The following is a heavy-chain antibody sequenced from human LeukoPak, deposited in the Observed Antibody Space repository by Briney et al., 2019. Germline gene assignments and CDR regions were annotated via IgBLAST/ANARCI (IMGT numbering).Heavy chain of an antibody. V-gene: IGHV3-33*08. D-gene: IGHD3-22*01. CDR2: IWYDGSNK. Sequence: GGALRLSCAASRSCLSMDGMHWGRQAPGKGLDWVAVIWYDGSNKYYADSVKGRFTISRDNVKNTLYLQMNSLRGPHTRAYYCPRDARRGSSRYYGVDYWGQGTLVTVSS. CDR3: PRDARRGSSRYYGVDY. CDR1: RSCLSMDG. J-gene: IGHJ4*02.